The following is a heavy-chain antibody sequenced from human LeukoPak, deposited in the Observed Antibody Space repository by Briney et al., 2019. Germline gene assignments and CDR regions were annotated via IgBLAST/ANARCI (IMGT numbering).Heavy chain of an antibody. V-gene: IGHV4-38-2*02. CDR1: GYSISSGYY. Sequence: PSETLSLTCTVSGYSISSGYYWGWIRQPPGKGLEWIGSIYHSGSTYYNPSLKSRVTISVDTSKNQFSLKLSSVTAADTAVYYCARNTYYDFWSGLFRRKEHQKTKNWFDPWGQGTLVTVSS. CDR2: IYHSGST. D-gene: IGHD3-3*01. J-gene: IGHJ5*02. CDR3: ARNTYYDFWSGLFRRKEHQKTKNWFDP.